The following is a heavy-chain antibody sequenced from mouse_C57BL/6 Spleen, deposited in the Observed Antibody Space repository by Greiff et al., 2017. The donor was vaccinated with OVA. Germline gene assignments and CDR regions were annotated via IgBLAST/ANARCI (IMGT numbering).Heavy chain of an antibody. Sequence: EVKLMESGPELVKPGASVKMSCKASGYTFTDYNMHWVKQSHGKSLEWIGYINPNNGGTSYNQKFKGKATLTVNKSSSTAYMELRSLTSEDSAVYYCARAISVASFAYWGQGTLVTVSA. CDR2: INPNNGGT. V-gene: IGHV1-22*01. D-gene: IGHD1-1*02. J-gene: IGHJ3*01. CDR1: GYTFTDYN. CDR3: ARAISVASFAY.